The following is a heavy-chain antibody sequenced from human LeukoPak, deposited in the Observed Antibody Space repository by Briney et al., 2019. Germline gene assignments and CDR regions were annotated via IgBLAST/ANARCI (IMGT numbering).Heavy chain of an antibody. Sequence: GGSLRLSCAASGFTFSSYSMNWLRQAPGKGLEGVSFISSSSSYIYYAASVKGRFTISRDNAKTSLYLQMNSLRAEDTAVYYCARGDSYGYSFDYWGQGTLVTVSS. V-gene: IGHV3-21*01. J-gene: IGHJ4*02. D-gene: IGHD5-18*01. CDR1: GFTFSSYS. CDR2: ISSSSSYI. CDR3: ARGDSYGYSFDY.